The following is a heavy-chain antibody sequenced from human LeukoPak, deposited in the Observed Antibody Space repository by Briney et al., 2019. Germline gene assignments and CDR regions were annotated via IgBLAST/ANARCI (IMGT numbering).Heavy chain of an antibody. J-gene: IGHJ4*02. CDR2: ISYDGSNK. Sequence: GRSLRLSCAASGFTFSSYAMHWVRQAPGKGLEWVAVISYDGSNKYYADYVKGRFTISRDNSKNTLYLQMNSLRAEDTAVYYCATLALIVGATNFDYWGQGTLVTVSS. D-gene: IGHD1-26*01. CDR3: ATLALIVGATNFDY. V-gene: IGHV3-30-3*01. CDR1: GFTFSSYA.